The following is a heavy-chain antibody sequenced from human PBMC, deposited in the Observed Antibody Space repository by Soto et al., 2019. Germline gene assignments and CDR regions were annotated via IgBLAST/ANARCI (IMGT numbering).Heavy chain of an antibody. CDR3: ARGPPLGY. CDR1: GGCFSGYY. CDR2: INHSGST. J-gene: IGHJ4*02. Sequence: SETVSLTCAVYGGCFSGYYWSWIRQPPGKGLEWIGEINHSGSTNYNPSLKSRVTISVDTSKNQFSLKLSSVTAADTAVYYCARGPPLGYWGQGTLVTVSS. D-gene: IGHD7-27*01. V-gene: IGHV4-34*01.